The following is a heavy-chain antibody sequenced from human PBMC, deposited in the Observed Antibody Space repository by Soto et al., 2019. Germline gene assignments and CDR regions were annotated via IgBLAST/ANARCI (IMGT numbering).Heavy chain of an antibody. J-gene: IGHJ6*02. V-gene: IGHV3-43*01. CDR1: GFTFDDYT. D-gene: IGHD3-10*01. Sequence: EVQLVESGGVVVQPGGSLRLSCAASGFTFDDYTMHWVRQAPGKGLEWVSLISWDGGRTYYADSVKGRFTISRDNSKNSMYLQMNSLRTEDTALYYCANDMGYYGSGSYYNYYYYYGMDVWGQGTTVTVSS. CDR2: ISWDGGRT. CDR3: ANDMGYYGSGSYYNYYYYYGMDV.